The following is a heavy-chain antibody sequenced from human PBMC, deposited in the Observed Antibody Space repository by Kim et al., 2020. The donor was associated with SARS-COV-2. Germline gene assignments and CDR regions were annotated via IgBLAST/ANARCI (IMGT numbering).Heavy chain of an antibody. Sequence: YARKLQGRVTMTTDTSTSTAYMELRSMRYDDTAVYYCARDFTAVAAVGDYWGQGTLVTVSS. V-gene: IGHV1-18*01. D-gene: IGHD6-19*01. CDR3: ARDFTAVAAVGDY. J-gene: IGHJ4*02.